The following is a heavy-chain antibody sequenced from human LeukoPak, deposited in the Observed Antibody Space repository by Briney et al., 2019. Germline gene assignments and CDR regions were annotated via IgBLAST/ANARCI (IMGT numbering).Heavy chain of an antibody. CDR1: RFTFSSYG. CDR3: AKSRLVVTAFDS. V-gene: IGHV3-7*01. D-gene: IGHD4-23*01. J-gene: IGHJ4*02. CDR2: IKQDGSEK. Sequence: GGSLRLSCAASRFTFSSYGMHWVRQAPGKGLEWVANIKQDGSEKYYVDSVKGRFTISRDNAKNSLYLQMNSLRAEDTAVYYCAKSRLVVTAFDSWGQGTLVTVSS.